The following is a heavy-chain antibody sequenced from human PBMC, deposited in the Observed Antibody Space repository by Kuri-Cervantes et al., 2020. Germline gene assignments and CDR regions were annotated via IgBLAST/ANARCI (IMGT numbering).Heavy chain of an antibody. D-gene: IGHD5-18*01. CDR2: ISYDGNNK. Sequence: GGSLRLSCAASGFTFNIYGMHWVRQAPGKGLEWVGVISYDGNNKFYADSVKGRFTISRDNSKNTHYLQLNSLRPEDTAVYYCAKEHGYSSGYFDYWGQGNLVTVSS. CDR1: GFTFNIYG. CDR3: AKEHGYSSGYFDY. V-gene: IGHV3-30*18. J-gene: IGHJ4*02.